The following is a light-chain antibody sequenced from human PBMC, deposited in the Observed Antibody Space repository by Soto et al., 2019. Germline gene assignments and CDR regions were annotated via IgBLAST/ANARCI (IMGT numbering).Light chain of an antibody. CDR1: RSNIGAGYD. V-gene: IGLV1-40*01. J-gene: IGLJ2*01. Sequence: QSVLTQPPSVSGTLGQRVTISCTGSRSNIGAGYDVHWYKQVPGTAPKLLIHGNKNRPSGVPDRFSGSRSVISASLAITGLQAEDEADYYCQSYDNSLSGVVFGGGTKLTVL. CDR3: QSYDNSLSGVV. CDR2: GNK.